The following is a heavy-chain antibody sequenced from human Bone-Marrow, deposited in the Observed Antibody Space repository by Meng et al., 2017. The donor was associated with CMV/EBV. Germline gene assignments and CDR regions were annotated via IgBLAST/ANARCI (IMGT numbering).Heavy chain of an antibody. CDR3: ASRAERRWGYYFDY. CDR1: GGSISSSSYY. Sequence: SETLSLTCTVSGGSISSSSYYWGWIRQPPGKGLEWIGSIYYSGSTYYNPSLKSRVTISVDTSKNQFSLKLSSVTAADTAVYYCASRAERRWGYYFDYWGQGTLVTVSS. V-gene: IGHV4-39*01. D-gene: IGHD1-1*01. CDR2: IYYSGST. J-gene: IGHJ4*02.